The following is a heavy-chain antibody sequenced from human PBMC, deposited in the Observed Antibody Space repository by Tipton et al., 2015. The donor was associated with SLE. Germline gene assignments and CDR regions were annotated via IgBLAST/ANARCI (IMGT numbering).Heavy chain of an antibody. CDR3: AKDEYYYDSSGPGDY. D-gene: IGHD3-22*01. CDR2: ISSSSSYI. V-gene: IGHV3-21*01. Sequence: SLRLSCAASGFTFSSYSMNWVRQAPGKGLEWVSSISSSSSYIYYADSVKGRFTISRDNAKNSLYLQMNSLRAEDTAVYYCAKDEYYYDSSGPGDYWGQGTLVTVSS. J-gene: IGHJ4*02. CDR1: GFTFSSYS.